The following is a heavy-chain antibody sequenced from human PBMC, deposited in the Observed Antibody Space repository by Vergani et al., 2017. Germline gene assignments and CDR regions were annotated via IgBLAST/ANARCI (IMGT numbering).Heavy chain of an antibody. Sequence: QLQLQESGSGLVKPSQTLSLTCAVSGGFISSGGYSWSWIRQPPGKGLEWIGYIYHSGSTYYNPSLKSRVTISVDRTKNQFSLKLSSVTAADTAVYYCAREQRITMVRGVIIRNDYWGQGTLVTVSS. D-gene: IGHD3-10*01. CDR1: GGFISSGGYS. CDR3: AREQRITMVRGVIIRNDY. J-gene: IGHJ4*02. CDR2: IYHSGST. V-gene: IGHV4-30-2*01.